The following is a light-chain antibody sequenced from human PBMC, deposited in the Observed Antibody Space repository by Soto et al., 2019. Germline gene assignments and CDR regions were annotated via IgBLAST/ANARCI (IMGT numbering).Light chain of an antibody. V-gene: IGLV2-23*02. CDR2: EVS. J-gene: IGLJ2*01. CDR1: SSDVGSYNL. Sequence: QSVLTQPASVSGSPGQSITISCTGTSSDVGSYNLVSWYQQQPGKAPKLMIYEVSKRPSGVSNRFSGSKSGNTASLTISGLQAEDEADYYCCSYAGSSTSLVVFGGGTKLTVL. CDR3: CSYAGSSTSLVV.